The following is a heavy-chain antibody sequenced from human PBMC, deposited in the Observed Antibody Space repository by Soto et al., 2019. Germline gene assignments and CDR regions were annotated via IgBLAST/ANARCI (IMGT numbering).Heavy chain of an antibody. Sequence: GGSLRLSCAASGFTFSSYGMHWVRQAPGKGLEWVAVIWYDGSNKYYADSVKGRFTISRDNSKNTLYLQMNSLRAEDTAVYYCARDIAARRYGSYYFDYWGQGTLVTVSS. D-gene: IGHD6-6*01. CDR2: IWYDGSNK. V-gene: IGHV3-33*01. CDR1: GFTFSSYG. CDR3: ARDIAARRYGSYYFDY. J-gene: IGHJ4*02.